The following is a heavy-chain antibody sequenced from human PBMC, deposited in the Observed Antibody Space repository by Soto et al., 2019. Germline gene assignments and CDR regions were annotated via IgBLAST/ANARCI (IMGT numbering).Heavy chain of an antibody. V-gene: IGHV4-39*02. Sequence: SETLSLTCTVSGGSISSSSYYWGWIRQPPGKGLEWIGSIYYSGSTYYNPSLKSRVTISVDTSKNQFSLKLSSVTAADTAVYYCAGDGRDPAGAEIDYWGQGTLVTVSS. CDR3: AGDGRDPAGAEIDY. D-gene: IGHD1-26*01. CDR2: IYYSGST. CDR1: GGSISSSSYY. J-gene: IGHJ4*02.